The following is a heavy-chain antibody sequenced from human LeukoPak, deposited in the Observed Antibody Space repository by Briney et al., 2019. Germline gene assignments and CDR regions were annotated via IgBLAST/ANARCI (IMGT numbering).Heavy chain of an antibody. V-gene: IGHV1-2*02. D-gene: IGHD4-23*01. CDR2: INPNSGGT. J-gene: IGHJ4*02. CDR1: GYTFTGYY. CDR3: ARENYGGNVGY. Sequence: ASVKVSCKASGYTFTGYYMHWVRQAPGQGLEWMGWINPNSGGTNYAQKFQGRVTMTRDTSTSTAYMELRSLRSDDTAVYYCARENYGGNVGYWGQGTLVTVSS.